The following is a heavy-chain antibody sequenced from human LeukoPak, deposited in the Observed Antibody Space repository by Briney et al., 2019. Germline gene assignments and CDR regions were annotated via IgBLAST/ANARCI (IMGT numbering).Heavy chain of an antibody. CDR1: GFTFSSYS. CDR3: AKKGLSSGWYGLGYFQH. D-gene: IGHD6-19*01. CDR2: VSSGSGTI. Sequence: GGSLRLSRAASGFTFSSYSMNWVRQAPGKGLEWVSYVSSGSGTIYYADSVKGRFTISRDNSKNTLYLQMNSLRAEDTAVYYCAKKGLSSGWYGLGYFQHWGQGTLVTVSS. J-gene: IGHJ1*01. V-gene: IGHV3-48*01.